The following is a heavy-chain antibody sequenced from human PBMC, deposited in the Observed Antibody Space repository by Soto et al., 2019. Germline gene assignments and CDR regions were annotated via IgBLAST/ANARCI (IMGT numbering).Heavy chain of an antibody. Sequence: SETLSLTCSVSGFSLSSGGFYWSWIRQTPGKGLEWIGYMYFSGTAYYNPSLRSRLSIPVDTSKNQFSLKLTSVTAADTALYFCARERQLAPGPPRNFLDLWGRGIQVTVSS. CDR1: GFSLSSGGFY. D-gene: IGHD1-1*01. V-gene: IGHV4-31*03. CDR2: MYFSGTA. J-gene: IGHJ5*02. CDR3: ARERQLAPGPPRNFLDL.